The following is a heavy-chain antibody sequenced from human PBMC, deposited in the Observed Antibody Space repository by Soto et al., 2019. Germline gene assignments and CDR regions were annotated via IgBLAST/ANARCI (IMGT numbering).Heavy chain of an antibody. Sequence: SVKVYCKASCYTFFNYGISWVRQAPGQGLEWMGWISGYNGNTNYAQKFQARVTMTTDTSTRTAYMELRSLRSDDTALYYCARKSSTSSWFDPWGQGTLVTV. CDR2: ISGYNGNT. CDR1: CYTFFNYG. J-gene: IGHJ5*02. D-gene: IGHD2-2*01. CDR3: ARKSSTSSWFDP. V-gene: IGHV1-18*01.